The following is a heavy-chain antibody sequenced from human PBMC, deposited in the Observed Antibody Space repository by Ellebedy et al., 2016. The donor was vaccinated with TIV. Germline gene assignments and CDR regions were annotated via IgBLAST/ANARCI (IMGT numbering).Heavy chain of an antibody. V-gene: IGHV3-48*02. Sequence: PGGSLRLSCVVSGFTFSTYAMRWFRQAPGKGLEWVSYISSSSSTIYYADSVKGRFTIPRDNAKNLLYLQMNRLRDEDTAVYYCARDGNQLDYWGQGTLVIVSS. J-gene: IGHJ4*02. D-gene: IGHD1-1*01. CDR2: ISSSSSTI. CDR1: GFTFSTYA. CDR3: ARDGNQLDY.